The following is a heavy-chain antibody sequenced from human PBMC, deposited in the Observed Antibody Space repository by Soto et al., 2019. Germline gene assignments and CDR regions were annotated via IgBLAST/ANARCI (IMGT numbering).Heavy chain of an antibody. CDR3: ARIAVAAAGGKIDY. V-gene: IGHV1-69*13. CDR1: GGTFSSYA. Sequence: ASVKVSCKASGGTFSSYAISWVRQAPGQGLEWMGGIIPIFGTANYAQKFQGRVTITADESTSTAYMELSSLRSEDTAVYYCARIAVAAAGGKIDYWGQGTLVTVSS. J-gene: IGHJ4*02. CDR2: IIPIFGTA. D-gene: IGHD6-19*01.